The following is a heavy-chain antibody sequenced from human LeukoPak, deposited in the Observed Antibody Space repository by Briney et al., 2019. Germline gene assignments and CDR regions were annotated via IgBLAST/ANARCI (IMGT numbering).Heavy chain of an antibody. CDR3: ARKPVVTRIVGQTLTYSYGMVV. CDR1: GVTFSRYA. Sequence: VGSLRLSCAASGVTFSRYAMRWVRQAPGKGLEWVAGISYDGSNKYYAYPVKGRFTFSRESPKNMLSLQMHSLRADATALYCCARKPVVTRIVGQTLTYSYGMVVWCEGTTLTAAS. D-gene: IGHD3-22*01. J-gene: IGHJ6*04. V-gene: IGHV3-30*04. CDR2: ISYDGSNK.